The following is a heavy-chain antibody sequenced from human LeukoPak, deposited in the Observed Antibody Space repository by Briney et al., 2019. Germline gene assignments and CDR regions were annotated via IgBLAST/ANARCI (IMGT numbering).Heavy chain of an antibody. Sequence: SETLSLTCTVSGGSISSSSYYWGWIRQPPGKGLEWIGSIYYSGSTYYNPSLKSRVTISVDTSKNQFSLKLSSVTAADTAVYYCAREWAVADIDWFDPWGQGTLVTVSS. CDR3: AREWAVADIDWFDP. CDR1: GGSISSSSYY. CDR2: IYYSGST. V-gene: IGHV4-39*07. J-gene: IGHJ5*02. D-gene: IGHD6-19*01.